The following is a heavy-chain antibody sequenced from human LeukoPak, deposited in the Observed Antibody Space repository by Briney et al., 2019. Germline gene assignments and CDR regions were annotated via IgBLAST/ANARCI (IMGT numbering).Heavy chain of an antibody. J-gene: IGHJ6*02. CDR2: MNPNSGNT. V-gene: IGHV1-8*01. D-gene: IGHD3-3*01. CDR1: GYTFTSYD. CDR3: ARNEAYYDFWSGYYQRYYYYGMDV. Sequence: ASVKVSCTASGYTFTSYDINWVRQATGQGLEWMGWMNPNSGNTGYAQKFQGRVTMTRNTSISTAYMELSSLRSEDTAVYYCARNEAYYDFWSGYYQRYYYYGMDVWGQGTTVTVSS.